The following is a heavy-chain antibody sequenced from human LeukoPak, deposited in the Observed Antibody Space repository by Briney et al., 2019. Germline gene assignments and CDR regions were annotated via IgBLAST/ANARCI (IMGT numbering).Heavy chain of an antibody. D-gene: IGHD1-26*01. CDR1: GFTFSSYG. CDR2: IRYDGSNK. CDR3: ANLRIVGATDAFDI. V-gene: IGHV3-30*02. Sequence: GGSLRLSCAASGFTFSSYGMHWVRQAPGKGLEWVAFIRYDGSNKYYADSVKGRFTISRDNSKNTLYLQMNSLRAEDTAVYYCANLRIVGATDAFDIWGQGTMVTVSS. J-gene: IGHJ3*02.